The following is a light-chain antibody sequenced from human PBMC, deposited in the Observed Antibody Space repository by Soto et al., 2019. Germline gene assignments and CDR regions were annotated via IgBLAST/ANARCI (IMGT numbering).Light chain of an antibody. CDR1: YSDVGAYTY. Sequence: QSALTQPASVSGSPGQSITISCTGTYSDVGAYTYVSWYQHNPGKAPKLMVSGVSNRPSGVSDRFSGSKSGNTASLTISGLQAEDEADYYCSSYTTSSTYVFGTGTKVTVL. CDR3: SSYTTSSTYV. V-gene: IGLV2-14*03. CDR2: GVS. J-gene: IGLJ1*01.